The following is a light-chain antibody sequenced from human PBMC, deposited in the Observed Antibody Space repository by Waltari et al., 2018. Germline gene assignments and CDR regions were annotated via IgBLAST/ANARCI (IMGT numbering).Light chain of an antibody. Sequence: QSALTQPASVSGSPGQSVTIFCAGTSNDVGGYNSVSWYQEHPVQAPRFIIYDVSDRPSGVSDRFSGSKSGNTASLTISGLQAEDEADYYCSSQSSNDVVLFGGGTKLTVL. CDR1: SNDVGGYNS. J-gene: IGLJ2*01. CDR3: SSQSSNDVVL. V-gene: IGLV2-14*01. CDR2: DVS.